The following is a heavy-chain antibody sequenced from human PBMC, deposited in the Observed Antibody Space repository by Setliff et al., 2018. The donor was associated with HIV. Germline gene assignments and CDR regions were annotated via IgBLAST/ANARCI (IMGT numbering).Heavy chain of an antibody. J-gene: IGHJ4*02. CDR3: ARHTPNGAVGDFDF. CDR2: IHDTGKT. Sequence: PSETLSLTCTVSGDSIDRYYWSWIRQPPGRGLEWIAYIHDTGKTNSNPSLKSRVTISLDTTRNQFSLKLTSVTAAGTAMYYCARHTPNGAVGDFDFWGQGTLVTVSS. V-gene: IGHV4-59*08. D-gene: IGHD3-10*01. CDR1: GDSIDRYY.